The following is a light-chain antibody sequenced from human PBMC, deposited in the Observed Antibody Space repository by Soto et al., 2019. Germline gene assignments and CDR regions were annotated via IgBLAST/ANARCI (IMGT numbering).Light chain of an antibody. V-gene: IGKV3-20*01. J-gene: IGKJ1*01. CDR1: QRTSNID. CDR2: DAS. CDR3: QQYVYSPPWT. Sequence: EIVFTQSPGTLSLSPGERVTLSCRAIQRTSNIDLAWYQQRPGQAPRLPIFDASNRATGIPDRFSGGGAGTDFNLTLSSLDPEDSSVYYSQQYVYSPPWTLGQGTRWIS.